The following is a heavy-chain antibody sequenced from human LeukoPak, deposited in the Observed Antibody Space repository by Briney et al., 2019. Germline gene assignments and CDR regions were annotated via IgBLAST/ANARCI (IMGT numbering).Heavy chain of an antibody. CDR1: GYTFTGYY. CDR2: IIPILGIA. CDR3: ATYCSGGSCPENFDY. J-gene: IGHJ4*02. V-gene: IGHV1-69*02. Sequence: ASVKVSCKASGYTFTGYYMHWVRQAPGQGLEWMGRIIPILGIANYAQKFQGRVTITADKSTSTAYMELSSLRSEDTAVYYCATYCSGGSCPENFDYWGQGTLVTVSS. D-gene: IGHD2-15*01.